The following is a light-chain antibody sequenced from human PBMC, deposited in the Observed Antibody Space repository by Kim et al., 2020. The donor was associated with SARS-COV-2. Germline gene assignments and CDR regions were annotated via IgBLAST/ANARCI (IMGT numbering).Light chain of an antibody. CDR2: DVT. J-gene: IGLJ3*02. CDR1: SNDVGGYNS. Sequence: QSALTQPASVSGSPGQTISISCTGTSNDVGGYNSVSWYQQYPGRVPTLMIYDVTKQPSGVSHRFSGSKSGNTASLTISGLQTGDEAHYYCTSYTSGRTWVFDGGTKLTVL. V-gene: IGLV2-14*03. CDR3: TSYTSGRTWV.